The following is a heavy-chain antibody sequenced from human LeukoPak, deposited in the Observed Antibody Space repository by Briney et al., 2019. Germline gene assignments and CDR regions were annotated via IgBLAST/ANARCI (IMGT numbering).Heavy chain of an antibody. CDR1: GYSITTGYY. CDR2: MYHSGST. Sequence: SETLSLTCAVSGYSITTGYYWGWIRQPPGRGLEWIGSMYHSGSTYYNPSLKSRVTISVDSSKNQFYVKLSSVTAADTAVYYCAKLKSGSSADPFDSWGQGTLVTVSS. V-gene: IGHV4-38-2*01. CDR3: AKLKSGSSADPFDS. D-gene: IGHD1-26*01. J-gene: IGHJ4*02.